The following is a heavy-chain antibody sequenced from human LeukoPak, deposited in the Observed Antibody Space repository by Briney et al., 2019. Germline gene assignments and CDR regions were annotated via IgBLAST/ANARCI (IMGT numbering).Heavy chain of an antibody. Sequence: SETLSLTCTVSGGSISSYYWSWIRQPAGKGLEWIGRIYTSGSTNYNPSLKSRVTMSVDTSKNQFSLKLSSVTAADTAVYYCTRGAFGVTVTNYHYFYMDVWGKGTTVTVSS. D-gene: IGHD4-11*01. CDR2: IYTSGST. J-gene: IGHJ6*03. CDR3: TRGAFGVTVTNYHYFYMDV. CDR1: GGSISSYY. V-gene: IGHV4-4*07.